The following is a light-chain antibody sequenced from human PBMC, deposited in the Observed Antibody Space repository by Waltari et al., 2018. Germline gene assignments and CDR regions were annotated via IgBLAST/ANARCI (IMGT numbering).Light chain of an antibody. CDR1: SLRSYY. CDR2: GPH. Sequence: SSELTQDPAVSVAWGQKGRITCQGDSLRSYYASCDQKNPGQAPVLVIYGPHNRPSRIPDRFSGSSSGNTASLTITGAQADDEADYFCTSRASSGNMGVFGGGTKLTVL. V-gene: IGLV3-19*01. CDR3: TSRASSGNMGV. J-gene: IGLJ3*02.